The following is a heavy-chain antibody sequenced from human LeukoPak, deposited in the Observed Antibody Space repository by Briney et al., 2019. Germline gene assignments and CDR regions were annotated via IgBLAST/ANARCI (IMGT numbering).Heavy chain of an antibody. D-gene: IGHD3-22*01. CDR2: IYSGGST. Sequence: GGSLRLSCAASGFTVSSNYMSWVRQAPGKGLEWVSVIYSGGSTYYADSVKGRFTISRDNSKNTLYLQMNSLRAEDTAVYYCARGPRGSYYYDSSGYLDWGQGTLVTVSS. CDR1: GFTVSSNY. CDR3: ARGPRGSYYYDSSGYLD. V-gene: IGHV3-66*01. J-gene: IGHJ4*02.